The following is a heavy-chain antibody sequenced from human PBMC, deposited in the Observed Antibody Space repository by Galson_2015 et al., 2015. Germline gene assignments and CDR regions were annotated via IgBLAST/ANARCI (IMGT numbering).Heavy chain of an antibody. J-gene: IGHJ5*02. CDR2: ISSSSSYI. CDR3: ARKQLGNWFDP. D-gene: IGHD6-13*01. CDR1: GFTFSSYS. V-gene: IGHV3-21*01. Sequence: SLRLSCAASGFTFSSYSMNWVRQAPGKGLEWVSSISSSSSYIYYADSVKGRFTISRDNAKNSLYLQMNSLRVEDTAVYYCARKQLGNWFDPWGQGTLVTVSS.